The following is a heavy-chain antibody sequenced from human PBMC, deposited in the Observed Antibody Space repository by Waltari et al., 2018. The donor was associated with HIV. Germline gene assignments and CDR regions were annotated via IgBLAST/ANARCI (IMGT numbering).Heavy chain of an antibody. CDR1: GFPFSNYR. V-gene: IGHV3-23*01. CDR3: VKEHQYSHSWYSYYGMDV. CDR2: ISGSGCST. D-gene: IGHD6-13*01. J-gene: IGHJ6*02. Sequence: EVQELESGGALVQPGGSLRLSCAASGFPFSNYRMSWVRQDPGKGLEGVSNISGSGCSTYYADSVKGRFTVSRDNSKNTLYLQMNSLRAEDTAVYFCVKEHQYSHSWYSYYGMDVWGQGTTVTVYS.